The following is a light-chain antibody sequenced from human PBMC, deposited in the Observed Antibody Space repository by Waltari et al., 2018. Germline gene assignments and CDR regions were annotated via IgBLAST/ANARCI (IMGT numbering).Light chain of an antibody. CDR3: CSYAGRGTYV. Sequence: QSALTQPASVSGTPGQSITISCSGTPSAVGIYDLVPWYQQHPGEAPKLLICEVFKRPPDTSSRFSGAKSGSTASLTISGLQPEDEADYYCCSYAGRGTYVFGSGTKVTVL. J-gene: IGLJ1*01. CDR1: PSAVGIYDL. CDR2: EVF. V-gene: IGLV2-23*02.